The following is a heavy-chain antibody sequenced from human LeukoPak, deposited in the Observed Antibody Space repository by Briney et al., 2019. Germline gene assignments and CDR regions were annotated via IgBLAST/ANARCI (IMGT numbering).Heavy chain of an antibody. Sequence: GESMKIACKGYGYSFTSYWIGWVRQMPGKGLEWIGIIDPSDSETRYTPSFQGQVTISVDKSLTTADLQWNSLKASDTAMYYCARRQEADQSFDYWGQGTLVTVSS. CDR3: ARRQEADQSFDY. J-gene: IGHJ4*02. CDR2: IDPSDSET. CDR1: GYSFTSYW. V-gene: IGHV5-51*01.